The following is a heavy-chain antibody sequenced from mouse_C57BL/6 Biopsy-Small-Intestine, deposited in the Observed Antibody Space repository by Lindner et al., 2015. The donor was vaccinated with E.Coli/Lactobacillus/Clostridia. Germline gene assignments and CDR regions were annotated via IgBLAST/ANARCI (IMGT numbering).Heavy chain of an antibody. CDR3: ARGIDYFDY. D-gene: IGHD2-4*01. CDR1: GYTFTNYW. CDR2: IYPGGGYT. Sequence: VQLQESGAELVRPGTSVKMSCKASGYTFTNYWIGWAKQRPGHGLEWIGDIYPGGGYTNYNEKFKGRATLTADKSSSTAFMQFSSLTSEDSAIYYCARGIDYFDYWGQGTLVTVSA. V-gene: IGHV1-63*01. J-gene: IGHJ3*01.